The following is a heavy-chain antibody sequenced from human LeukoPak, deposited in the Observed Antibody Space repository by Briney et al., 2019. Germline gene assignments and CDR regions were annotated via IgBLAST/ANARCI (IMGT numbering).Heavy chain of an antibody. V-gene: IGHV3-23*01. CDR1: GFTFSNYA. Sequence: GGSLRLSCAASGFTFSNYAMRWVLQAPGKGLEWVSGISGSGDSTYYADSVKGRFTISRDNSKNTLYLQMNSLRAEDTAVYYCARRSGIAVAGAFDYWGQGTLVTVSS. CDR3: ARRSGIAVAGAFDY. CDR2: ISGSGDST. J-gene: IGHJ4*02. D-gene: IGHD6-19*01.